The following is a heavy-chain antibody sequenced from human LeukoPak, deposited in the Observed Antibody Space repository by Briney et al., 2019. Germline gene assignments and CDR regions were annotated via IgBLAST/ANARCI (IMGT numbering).Heavy chain of an antibody. Sequence: PRWSLRLSCAASGFTLSDNYMTWVRQAPGKGLEWVSSIYSAGATHYAESVKGRFTISRDNSKNTLYLQMNSLRAEDMAVYYCARIEWERLGRAFDIWGQGTMVTVSS. V-gene: IGHV3-53*01. CDR3: ARIEWERLGRAFDI. CDR2: IYSAGAT. CDR1: GFTLSDNY. D-gene: IGHD1-26*01. J-gene: IGHJ3*02.